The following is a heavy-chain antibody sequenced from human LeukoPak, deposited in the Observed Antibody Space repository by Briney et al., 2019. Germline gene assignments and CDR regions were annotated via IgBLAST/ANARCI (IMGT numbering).Heavy chain of an antibody. D-gene: IGHD6-19*01. CDR2: IKLDGSEK. Sequence: GGSLRLSCVASGFTFGKYWMSCVRQAPGKGLEWVANIKLDGSEKNYVDSVKGRFTISRDNTKNSLYLQMNSLRAEDTAVYYCARVRSSGWSDAFDIWGQGTIVTVSS. J-gene: IGHJ3*02. V-gene: IGHV3-7*03. CDR3: ARVRSSGWSDAFDI. CDR1: GFTFGKYW.